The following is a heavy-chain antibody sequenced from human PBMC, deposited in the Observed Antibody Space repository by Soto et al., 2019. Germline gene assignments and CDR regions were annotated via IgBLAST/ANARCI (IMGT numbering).Heavy chain of an antibody. D-gene: IGHD6-19*01. V-gene: IGHV3-48*01. CDR2: ISSSSSTI. CDR3: ARDFPYSSGWYNAFDI. CDR1: GFTFSSYS. J-gene: IGHJ3*02. Sequence: EVQLVESGGGLVQPGGSLRLSCAASGFTFSSYSMNWVRQAPGKGLEWVSYISSSSSTIYYADSVKGRFTISRDNAKNSLYLQMNSLRAEDTAVYYCARDFPYSSGWYNAFDIWGQGTMVTVSS.